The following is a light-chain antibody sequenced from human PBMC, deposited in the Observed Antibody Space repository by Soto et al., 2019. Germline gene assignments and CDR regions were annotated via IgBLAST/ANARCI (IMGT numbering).Light chain of an antibody. V-gene: IGKV3-11*01. CDR3: QQRSNWPPSIT. CDR2: DAS. CDR1: QSVSSY. J-gene: IGKJ5*01. Sequence: EIVLTQSPGTLSLSPGGRATLSCRARQSVSSYLAWYQQKPGQAPRLLIYDASNRATGIPARFSGSGSGTDFTLTISSLEPEDFAVYYCQQRSNWPPSITFGQGTRLEIK.